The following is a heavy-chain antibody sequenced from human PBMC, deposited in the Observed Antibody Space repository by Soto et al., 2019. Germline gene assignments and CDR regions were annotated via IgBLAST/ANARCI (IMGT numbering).Heavy chain of an antibody. V-gene: IGHV4-39*01. CDR1: GGSIGSSSYY. CDR3: VTGGFLELFPFPN. CDR2: IYYSGST. J-gene: IGHJ4*02. D-gene: IGHD3-3*01. Sequence: QLQLQASGPGLVKPSETLSRTCTVSGGSIGSSSYYWGLIRPHPGKGLEWIGSIYYSGSTYYNPSLKSRVAISVDTAKNLVSLKLSSVTAADTAVYYCVTGGFLELFPFPNWGQGILVTVAS.